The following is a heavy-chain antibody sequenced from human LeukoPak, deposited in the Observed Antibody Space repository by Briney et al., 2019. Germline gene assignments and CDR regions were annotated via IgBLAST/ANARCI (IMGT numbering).Heavy chain of an antibody. V-gene: IGHV1-24*01. Sequence: ASVKVSCKASGYTLTELSMHWVRQAPGKGLEWMGGFDPEDGETIYAQKFQGRVTMTEDTSTDTAYMELSSLRSEDTAVYYCATDTSSFGELSYWGQGTLVTVSS. D-gene: IGHD3-10*01. CDR1: GYTLTELS. CDR2: FDPEDGET. J-gene: IGHJ4*02. CDR3: ATDTSSFGELSY.